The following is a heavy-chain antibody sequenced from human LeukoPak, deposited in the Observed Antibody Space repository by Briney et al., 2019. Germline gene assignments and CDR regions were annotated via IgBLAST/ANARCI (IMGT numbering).Heavy chain of an antibody. Sequence: ASVKVSCKASGYIFTSNAMSWVRQAPGQGLEWMGWINPNSGGTNYAQKFQGRVTMTRDTSISTAYMELSRLRSDDTAVYYCARATSGSYKNWGQGTLVTVSS. CDR2: INPNSGGT. J-gene: IGHJ4*02. D-gene: IGHD1-26*01. V-gene: IGHV1-2*02. CDR3: ARATSGSYKN. CDR1: GYIFTSNA.